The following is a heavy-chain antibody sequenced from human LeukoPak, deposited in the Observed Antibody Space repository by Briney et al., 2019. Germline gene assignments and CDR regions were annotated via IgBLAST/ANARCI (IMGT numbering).Heavy chain of an antibody. J-gene: IGHJ3*02. CDR3: ASYCYDSPGAFDI. Sequence: ASVKVSCKASGGTFSSYAISWVRQAPGQGLEWMGGIIPIFGTANYAQKFQGRVTITTDESTSTAYMELSSLRSEDTAVYYCASYCYDSPGAFDIWGQGTMVTVSS. CDR2: IIPIFGTA. D-gene: IGHD3-22*01. V-gene: IGHV1-69*05. CDR1: GGTFSSYA.